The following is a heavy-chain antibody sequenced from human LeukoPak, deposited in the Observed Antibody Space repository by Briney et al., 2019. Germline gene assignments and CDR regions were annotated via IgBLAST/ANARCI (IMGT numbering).Heavy chain of an antibody. V-gene: IGHV3-30-3*01. Sequence: GGSLRLSCAASGFTFSSYAMHWVRQAPGKGLEWVAVISYDGSNKYYADSVKGRFTISRDNSKNTLYLQMNSLRAEDTAVYYCARAGYTSGWYRNWGQGTLVTVSS. CDR2: ISYDGSNK. J-gene: IGHJ4*02. D-gene: IGHD6-19*01. CDR1: GFTFSSYA. CDR3: ARAGYTSGWYRN.